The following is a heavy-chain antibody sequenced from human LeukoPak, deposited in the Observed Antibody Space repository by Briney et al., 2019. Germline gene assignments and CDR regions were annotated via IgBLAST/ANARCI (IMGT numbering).Heavy chain of an antibody. Sequence: GGSLRLSCAASGFTFSSYAMHWVRQAPGKGLEWVAVISYDKTNKYYADSVKGRFTISRDNSKNTLYLQMNSLRVDDTAVYYCARDPYCSSTSCFLGSDYWDQGTLVTVSS. CDR1: GFTFSSYA. D-gene: IGHD2-2*01. CDR3: ARDPYCSSTSCFLGSDY. CDR2: ISYDKTNK. J-gene: IGHJ4*02. V-gene: IGHV3-30-3*01.